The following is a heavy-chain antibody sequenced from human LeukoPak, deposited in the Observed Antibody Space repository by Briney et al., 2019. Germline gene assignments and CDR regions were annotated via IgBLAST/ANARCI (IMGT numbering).Heavy chain of an antibody. CDR2: IYSGGST. CDR1: GFTFSNYD. Sequence: GGSLRLSCAASGFTFSNYDMSWVRQAPGKGLEWVSVIYSGGSTYYADSVKGRFTISRDNSKNTLYLQMNSLRAEDTAVYYCARGTRIFGVVGLLDYWGQGTLVTVSS. J-gene: IGHJ4*02. V-gene: IGHV3-53*01. CDR3: ARGTRIFGVVGLLDY. D-gene: IGHD3-3*01.